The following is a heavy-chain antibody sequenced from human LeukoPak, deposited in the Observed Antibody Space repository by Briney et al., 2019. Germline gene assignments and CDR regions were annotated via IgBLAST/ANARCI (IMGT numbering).Heavy chain of an antibody. D-gene: IGHD3-3*01. J-gene: IGHJ6*02. V-gene: IGHV1-69*01. Sequence: ASVKVSCKASGGTFSSYAISWVRQAPGQGLEWMGGIIPIFGTANYAQKFQGRVTITADESTSTAYMELSSLRSEDTAVYYCARDRYYDSHYGMDVWGQGTTVTVSS. CDR1: GGTFSSYA. CDR3: ARDRYYDSHYGMDV. CDR2: IIPIFGTA.